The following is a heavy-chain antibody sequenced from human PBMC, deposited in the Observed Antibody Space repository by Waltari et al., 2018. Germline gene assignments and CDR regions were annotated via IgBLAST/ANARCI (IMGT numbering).Heavy chain of an antibody. Sequence: EVQLVESGGGLVKPGGSLRLACVASGFACGTYSVNWVRRAPGRGLEWVSSISSGSGHIYYADSVKGRFTISRDNVKNSLYLEMNNLRAEDTALYYCATDQVLHEGRFSGAFDIWGQGTMVTVSS. CDR2: ISSGSGHI. CDR1: GFACGTYS. J-gene: IGHJ3*02. D-gene: IGHD1-26*01. V-gene: IGHV3-21*02. CDR3: ATDQVLHEGRFSGAFDI.